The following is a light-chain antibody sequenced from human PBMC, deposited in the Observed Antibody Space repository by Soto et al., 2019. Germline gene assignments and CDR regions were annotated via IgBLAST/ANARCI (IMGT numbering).Light chain of an antibody. CDR2: WAS. CDR3: QQYYSTPPT. J-gene: IGKJ1*01. V-gene: IGKV4-1*01. Sequence: DIVMTQSPDSLAVSLGERATMNCKSSQSVLYSSNNKNYLAWYQQKPGQPPKLLIYWASTRESGVPDRFSGSGSRTDFTLTISSLQAEDVAVYYCQQYYSTPPTFGQGTTVEIK. CDR1: QSVLYSSNNKNY.